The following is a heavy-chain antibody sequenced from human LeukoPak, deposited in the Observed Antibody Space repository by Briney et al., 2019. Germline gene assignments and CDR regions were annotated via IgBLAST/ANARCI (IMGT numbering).Heavy chain of an antibody. J-gene: IGHJ4*02. D-gene: IGHD2-21*01. Sequence: SGPTLVNPTLTLTLTCTFSGFSLSTSGMGVGWIRQPPGKALEWLALIYWNEDKRYSPSLKSRLTITKDTSKNQVVLIMNNMDPADTATYYCARSLDPYCSGGDCYSDFDHWGQGTLVTVSS. V-gene: IGHV2-5*01. CDR3: ARSLDPYCSGGDCYSDFDH. CDR2: IYWNEDK. CDR1: GFSLSTSGMG.